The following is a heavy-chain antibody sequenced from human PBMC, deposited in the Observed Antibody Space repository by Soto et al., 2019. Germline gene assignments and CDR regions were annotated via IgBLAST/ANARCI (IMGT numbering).Heavy chain of an antibody. CDR3: ARRRVPISYYDSSGYYYRRNLLDP. J-gene: IGHJ5*02. D-gene: IGHD3-22*01. V-gene: IGHV4-34*01. Sequence: PSETLSLTCAVYGGSFSGYYWSWIRQPPGKGLEWIGEINHSGSTNYNPSLKSRVTISVDTSKNQFSLKLSSVTAADTAVYYCARRRVPISYYDSSGYYYRRNLLDPCGKGTLVPVYS. CDR1: GGSFSGYY. CDR2: INHSGST.